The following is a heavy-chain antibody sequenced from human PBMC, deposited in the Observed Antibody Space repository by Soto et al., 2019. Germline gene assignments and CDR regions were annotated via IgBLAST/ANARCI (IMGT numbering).Heavy chain of an antibody. CDR3: ARDLTTVPPYYMDV. J-gene: IGHJ6*03. D-gene: IGHD4-4*01. V-gene: IGHV3-66*01. CDR1: GFTVSSNY. CDR2: IYSGGST. Sequence: GGSLRLSCAASGFTVSSNYMSWVRQAPGKGLEWVSVIYSGGSTYYADSVKGRFTISRDNSKNTLYLQMNSLRAEDTAVYYCARDLTTVPPYYMDVWGKGTTVTVSS.